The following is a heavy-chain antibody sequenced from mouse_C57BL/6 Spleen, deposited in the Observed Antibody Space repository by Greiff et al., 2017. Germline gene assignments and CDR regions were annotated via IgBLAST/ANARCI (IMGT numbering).Heavy chain of an antibody. Sequence: VQLQQSGPELVKPGASVKISCKASGYAFSSSWMNWVKQRPGKGLEWIGRIYPGDGDTNYNGKFKGKATLTADKSSSTAYMQLSSLTSEDSAVYFCARHPWFAYWGKGTLVTVSA. J-gene: IGHJ3*01. CDR3: ARHPWFAY. CDR1: GYAFSSSW. V-gene: IGHV1-82*01. CDR2: IYPGDGDT.